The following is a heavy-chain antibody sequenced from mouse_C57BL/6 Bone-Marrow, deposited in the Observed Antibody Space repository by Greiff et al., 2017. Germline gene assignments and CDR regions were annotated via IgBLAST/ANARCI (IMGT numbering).Heavy chain of an antibody. CDR3: TTYYGNSAWFAY. CDR1: GFNIKDAY. V-gene: IGHV14-4*01. CDR2: IDPENGDT. D-gene: IGHD2-1*01. J-gene: IGHJ3*01. Sequence: VQLQQSGAELVRPGASVKLSCTASGFNIKDAYMHWVKQRPEQGLEWIGWIDPENGDTEYASKFQGKATITADTSSNTAYLQLSSLTSEDTAVYYCTTYYGNSAWFAYWGQGTLVTVSA.